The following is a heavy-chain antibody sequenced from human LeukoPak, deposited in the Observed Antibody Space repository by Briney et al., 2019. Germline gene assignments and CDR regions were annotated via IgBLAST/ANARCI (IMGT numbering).Heavy chain of an antibody. CDR1: GFTFSNYG. J-gene: IGHJ4*02. D-gene: IGHD3-9*01. CDR3: ATDQRAYYDILTGYYNDSVY. Sequence: GKSLRLSCAASGFTFSNYGMHWVRQAPGKGLEWMGGFDPEDGETIYAQKFQGRVTMTEDTSTDTAYMELSSLRSEDTAVYYCATDQRAYYDILTGYYNDSVYWGQGTLVTVSS. CDR2: FDPEDGET. V-gene: IGHV1-24*01.